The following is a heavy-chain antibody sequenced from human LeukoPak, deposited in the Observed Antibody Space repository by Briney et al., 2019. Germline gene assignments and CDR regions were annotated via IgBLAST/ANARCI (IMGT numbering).Heavy chain of an antibody. Sequence: GRSLRLFCAASGFTFSSYAMHWVRQAPGKGLEWVAVISYDGSNKYYADSVKGRFTISRDNSKNTLYLQMNSLRAEDTAVYYCARDPTLAGYFDYWGQGTLVTVSS. CDR2: ISYDGSNK. J-gene: IGHJ4*02. V-gene: IGHV3-30-3*01. CDR1: GFTFSSYA. CDR3: ARDPTLAGYFDY.